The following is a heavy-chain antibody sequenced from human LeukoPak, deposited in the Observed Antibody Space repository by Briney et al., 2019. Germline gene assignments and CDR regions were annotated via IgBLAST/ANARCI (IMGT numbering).Heavy chain of an antibody. Sequence: GASVKVSCKASGYTFTNFGISWVRQAPGQGLEWMGWITPYNGNTNYAQKLQGRVTLTTDTSTSTAYMELSRLRSDDTAVYYCAREAAAAGTDYWGQGTLVTVSS. CDR2: ITPYNGNT. D-gene: IGHD6-13*01. V-gene: IGHV1-18*01. CDR3: AREAAAAGTDY. J-gene: IGHJ4*02. CDR1: GYTFTNFG.